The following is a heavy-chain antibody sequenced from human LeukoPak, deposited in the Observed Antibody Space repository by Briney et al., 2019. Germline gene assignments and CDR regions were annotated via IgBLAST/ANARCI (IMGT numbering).Heavy chain of an antibody. Sequence: GGSLRLSCAASGFTFSSYDMSWVRQAPGKGLEWVSAISGSGGSTYYADSVKGRFTIPRDNSKNTLYLQVNSLRAEDTAVYYCARGGYYYPFDYWGQGTLVTVSS. CDR2: ISGSGGST. D-gene: IGHD3-22*01. CDR3: ARGGYYYPFDY. V-gene: IGHV3-23*01. CDR1: GFTFSSYD. J-gene: IGHJ4*02.